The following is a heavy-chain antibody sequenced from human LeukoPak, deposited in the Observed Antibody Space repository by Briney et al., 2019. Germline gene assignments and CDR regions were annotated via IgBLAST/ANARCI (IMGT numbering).Heavy chain of an antibody. CDR2: IYPRDGST. J-gene: IGHJ4*02. V-gene: IGHV1-46*01. D-gene: IGHD3-22*01. CDR3: ASTYYYDSSGYLYYFDY. CDR1: GYTFTSNY. Sequence: ASVKVSCKASGYTFTSNYIHWVRQAPGQGLEWMGMIYPRDGSTSYARKFQGRVTITADESTSTAYMELSSLRSEDTAVYYCASTYYYDSSGYLYYFDYWGQGTLVTVSS.